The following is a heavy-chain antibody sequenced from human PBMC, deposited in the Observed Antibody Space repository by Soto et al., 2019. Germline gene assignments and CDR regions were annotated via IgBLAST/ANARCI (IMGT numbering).Heavy chain of an antibody. J-gene: IGHJ4*02. CDR3: ARARDGYKIFDY. D-gene: IGHD5-12*01. CDR1: GGSISSGGYS. CDR2: IYHSGST. V-gene: IGHV4-30-2*01. Sequence: PSETLSLTCAVSGGSISSGGYSWSWIRQPPGKGLEWIGYIYHSGSTYYNPSLKSRVTISVDRSKNQFSLKLRSVTAADTAVYYCARARDGYKIFDYWGQGTLVTVS.